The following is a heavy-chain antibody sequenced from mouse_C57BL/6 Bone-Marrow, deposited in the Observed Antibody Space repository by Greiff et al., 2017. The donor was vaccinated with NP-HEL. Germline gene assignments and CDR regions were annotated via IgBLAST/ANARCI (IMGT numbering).Heavy chain of an antibody. D-gene: IGHD2-3*01. CDR2: IYPRSGNT. J-gene: IGHJ4*01. Sequence: VQLQQSGAELARPGASVKLSCKASGYTFTSYGISWVKQRTGQGLEWIGEIYPRSGNTYYNEKFKGKATLTADKSSSTAYMELRRLTSEDSAVYFCARGDGYQFFYYAMDYWGQGTSVTVSS. V-gene: IGHV1-81*01. CDR1: GYTFTSYG. CDR3: ARGDGYQFFYYAMDY.